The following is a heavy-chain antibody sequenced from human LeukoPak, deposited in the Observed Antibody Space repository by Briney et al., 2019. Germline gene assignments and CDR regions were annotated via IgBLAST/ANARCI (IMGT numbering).Heavy chain of an antibody. Sequence: ASVKVSCKASGYTFTSYYMHWVPQAPGQGLEWVGIINPRGGSASSAQKFQGRVTLTRDTSTSTVYMELSSLRSQDTAVYYCARDYHGSGSLTTFDYWGQGTLVTVSS. CDR3: ARDYHGSGSLTTFDY. D-gene: IGHD3-10*01. CDR2: INPRGGSA. CDR1: GYTFTSYY. V-gene: IGHV1-46*01. J-gene: IGHJ4*02.